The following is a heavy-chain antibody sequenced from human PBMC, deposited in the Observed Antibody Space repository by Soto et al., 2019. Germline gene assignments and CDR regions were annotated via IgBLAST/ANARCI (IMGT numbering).Heavy chain of an antibody. V-gene: IGHV3-23*01. CDR2: ISGSGVRT. CDR1: GFIFSTSGSAFSRYA. Sequence: GGSLRLSCAASGFIFSTSGSAFSRYAMTWVRQTPGKALEWVSSISGSGVRTYYSDSVRGRFTISRDNSKGRLYLEMNSVRAEDTAVYYCATPAYDYWGQGTLVTVSS. J-gene: IGHJ4*02. D-gene: IGHD3-16*01. CDR3: ATPAYDY.